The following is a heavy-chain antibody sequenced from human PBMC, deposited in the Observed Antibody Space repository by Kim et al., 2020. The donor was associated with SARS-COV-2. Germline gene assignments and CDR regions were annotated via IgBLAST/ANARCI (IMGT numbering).Heavy chain of an antibody. Sequence: SETLSLTCTVSGGSISSYYWSWIRQPPGKGLEWIGYIYYSGSTNYNPSLKSRVTISVDTSKNQFSLKLSSVTAADTAVYYCARAVQYDFWSGYRRAGAFLPYGMDVWGQGTTVTVSS. CDR3: ARAVQYDFWSGYRRAGAFLPYGMDV. J-gene: IGHJ6*02. V-gene: IGHV4-59*01. CDR1: GGSISSYY. CDR2: IYYSGST. D-gene: IGHD3-3*01.